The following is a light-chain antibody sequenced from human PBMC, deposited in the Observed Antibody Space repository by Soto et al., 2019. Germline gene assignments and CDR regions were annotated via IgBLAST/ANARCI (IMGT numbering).Light chain of an antibody. V-gene: IGKV1-33*01. CDR1: QDINKY. J-gene: IGKJ4*01. Sequence: DIQMTQSPSSLFASVGDRITITCQASQDINKYLNWYQQKLGKAPKLLIYDASNLQRGVPSRFSGSGSGTHFSLSISSLQPEDIATYYCQQSENGPLTFGGGTKVEIK. CDR2: DAS. CDR3: QQSENGPLT.